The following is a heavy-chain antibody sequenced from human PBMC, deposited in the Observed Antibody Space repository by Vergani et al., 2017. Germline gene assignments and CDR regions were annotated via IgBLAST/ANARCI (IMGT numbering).Heavy chain of an antibody. D-gene: IGHD6-13*01. CDR1: GYTFTRYG. V-gene: IGHV1-18*01. CDR2: ISPYNGDT. Sequence: QVQLVQYGGEVKQPGASVKVSCKASGYTFTRYGISWVRPAPGQGLEWMGWISPYNGDTNYAQKLQGRVTMTTDTSTSTAYMELRILRADDTALFYCARVGGIAAAGKFDYWGQGTLVTVSS. CDR3: ARVGGIAAAGKFDY. J-gene: IGHJ4*02.